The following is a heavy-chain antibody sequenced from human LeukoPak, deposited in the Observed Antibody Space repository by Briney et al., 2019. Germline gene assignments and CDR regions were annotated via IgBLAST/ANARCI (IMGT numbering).Heavy chain of an antibody. J-gene: IGHJ6*03. D-gene: IGHD4-17*01. CDR2: INPNSGGT. V-gene: IGHV1-2*06. CDR1: GYTFTVYY. CDR3: AREDGDHYYYYYMDV. Sequence: ASVKVSCKASGYTFTVYYMHWVRQAPGQGLEWMGRINPNSGGTNYAQKFQGRVTMTRDTSISTAYMELSRLRSDDTAVYYCAREDGDHYYYYYMDVWGKGTTVTVSS.